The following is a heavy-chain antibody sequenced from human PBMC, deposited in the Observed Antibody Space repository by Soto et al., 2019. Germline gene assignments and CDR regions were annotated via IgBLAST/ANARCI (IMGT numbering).Heavy chain of an antibody. CDR3: ARSPPGDSKTNWFDP. D-gene: IGHD4-4*01. Sequence: ASVKVSCKASGYTFTGYYIHWVRQAPGQGLEWMGWINPNSGGTKYAQKFQGRVTMTRDTSISPAYMELSRLRSDDTAVYYCARSPPGDSKTNWFDPWGQGTLVTVSS. CDR2: INPNSGGT. V-gene: IGHV1-2*02. J-gene: IGHJ5*02. CDR1: GYTFTGYY.